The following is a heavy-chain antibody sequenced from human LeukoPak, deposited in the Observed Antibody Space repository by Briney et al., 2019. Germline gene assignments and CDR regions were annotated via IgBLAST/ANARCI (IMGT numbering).Heavy chain of an antibody. CDR1: GFTFSNYA. CDR2: IFFDGSKK. D-gene: IGHD6-19*01. CDR3: AREISGSFDY. Sequence: PGGSLRLSCAASGFTFSNYALSWVRQAPGKGLEWVALIFFDGSKKYYGDSMKGRFTISRDNSKNTLYLQMNSLRAEDTAVYFCAREISGSFDYWGQGALVIVSS. J-gene: IGHJ4*02. V-gene: IGHV3-33*08.